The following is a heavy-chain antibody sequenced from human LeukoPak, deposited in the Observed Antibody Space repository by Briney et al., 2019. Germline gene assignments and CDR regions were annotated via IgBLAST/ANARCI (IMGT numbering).Heavy chain of an antibody. CDR2: INSNNGGT. D-gene: IGHD2-2*01. V-gene: IGHV1-2*04. CDR1: GYTFTDYY. Sequence: ASVNVSCKASGYTFTDYYMHWVRQAPGQGLEWMGWINSNNGGTYSTQKFQGWVTMTRDTSISTAYMELSRLTSDDTAVYYCARANPLHCSSTSCLFDYWGQGSLVTVSS. CDR3: ARANPLHCSSTSCLFDY. J-gene: IGHJ4*02.